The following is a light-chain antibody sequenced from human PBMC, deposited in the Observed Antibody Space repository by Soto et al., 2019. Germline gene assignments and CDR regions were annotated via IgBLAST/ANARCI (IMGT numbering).Light chain of an antibody. CDR3: QQFNNYWT. CDR2: KAS. V-gene: IGKV1-5*03. CDR1: QSISKF. Sequence: DIQMTQSPSTLSASVGDRVTITCRARQSISKFLAWYQQKPGKAPRLLIYKASSLESGVPSRFSGSGSGTEFTLTISSLQPDDFATYYCQQFNNYWTFGQGNKGEIK. J-gene: IGKJ1*01.